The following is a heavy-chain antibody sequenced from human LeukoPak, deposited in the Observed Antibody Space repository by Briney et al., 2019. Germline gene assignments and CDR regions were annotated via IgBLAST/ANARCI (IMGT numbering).Heavy chain of an antibody. D-gene: IGHD3-10*01. V-gene: IGHV4-39*01. CDR2: IYYSGST. J-gene: IGHJ4*02. CDR1: GGSISSSSYY. CDR3: ASPREGFYYYDY. Sequence: SETLSLTCTVSGGSISSSSYYWGWLRQPPRTGLEWIGSIYYSGSTYYNPSLKSRVTISVDTSKNQFSLKLTSVTAADTAVYYCASPREGFYYYDYWGQGTLVTVSS.